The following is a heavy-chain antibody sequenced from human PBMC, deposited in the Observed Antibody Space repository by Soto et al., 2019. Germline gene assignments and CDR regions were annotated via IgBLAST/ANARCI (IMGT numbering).Heavy chain of an antibody. CDR3: AKLSCTSSTCYFPGWFDP. CDR2: VYYSGSS. D-gene: IGHD2-2*01. CDR1: GGSISSGGASF. Sequence: SETLSLTCTVSGGSISSGGASFWSWIRQPPGKGLEWIANVYYSGSSYYNPSLKSRLTISVDTTKNQLSLQLKSMTAADTAVYYCAKLSCTSSTCYFPGWFDPWGQGTLVTVSS. J-gene: IGHJ5*02. V-gene: IGHV4-31*03.